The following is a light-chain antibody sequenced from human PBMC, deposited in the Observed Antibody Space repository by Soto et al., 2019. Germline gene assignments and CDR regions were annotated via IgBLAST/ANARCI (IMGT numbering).Light chain of an antibody. J-gene: IGKJ2*01. CDR3: QQYNNWPPYT. CDR2: GAS. V-gene: IGKV3-15*01. CDR1: QSVSSN. Sequence: EIVMTQSPATLSVSPGERATLSCRASQSVSSNLAWYQQKPGQAPSLLIYGASTRATGIPARFIGSGSGTDFTLTICSLQSEDFAVYYCQQYNNWPPYTFGQGTKLEIK.